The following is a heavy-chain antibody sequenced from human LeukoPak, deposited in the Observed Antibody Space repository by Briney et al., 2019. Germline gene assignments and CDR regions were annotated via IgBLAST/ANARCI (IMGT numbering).Heavy chain of an antibody. D-gene: IGHD3-3*01. CDR2: INHSGST. CDR3: ARWYYDFWSGYYTADYGMDV. J-gene: IGHJ6*02. V-gene: IGHV4-34*01. Sequence: SETLSLTCAVYGGSFSGYYWSWIRQPPGKGLEWIREINHSGSTNYNPSLKSRVTISVDTSKNQFSLKLSSVTAADTAVYYCARWYYDFWSGYYTADYGMDVWGQGTTVTVSS. CDR1: GGSFSGYY.